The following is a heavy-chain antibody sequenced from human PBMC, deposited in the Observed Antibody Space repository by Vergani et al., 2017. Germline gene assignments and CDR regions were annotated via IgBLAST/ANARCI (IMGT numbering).Heavy chain of an antibody. D-gene: IGHD2-21*01. CDR3: TRHGPCGDGACLHFDH. CDR1: ESSFISNE. J-gene: IGHJ4*02. CDR2: INPIDSKI. V-gene: IGHV5-51*01. Sequence: EVMLGQSGAEVKKPGESLKISCKYSESSFISNEIAWVRQMSGKGLQWMGNINPIDSKIAYSPSFQGQAIMSLDKSITTAYLQWRSLKASDTAIYYCTRHGPCGDGACLHFDHWGQGTQVTVSS.